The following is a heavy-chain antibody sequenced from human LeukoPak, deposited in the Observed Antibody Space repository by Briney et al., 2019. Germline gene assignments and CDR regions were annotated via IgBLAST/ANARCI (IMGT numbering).Heavy chain of an antibody. Sequence: PSETLSLTCAVYGGSFSGYYWSWIRQPPGKGLEWIGEINDIGNTNYDPSLRSRVTISVDTSKNQFSLSLTSATAADTAVYFCARLGSVGSYNYQYMDIWGNGTTVTVSS. CDR2: INDIGNT. J-gene: IGHJ6*03. D-gene: IGHD3-10*01. CDR3: ARLGSVGSYNYQYMDI. CDR1: GGSFSGYY. V-gene: IGHV4-34*01.